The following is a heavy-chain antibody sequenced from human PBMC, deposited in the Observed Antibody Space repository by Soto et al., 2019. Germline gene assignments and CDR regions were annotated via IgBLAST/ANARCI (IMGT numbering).Heavy chain of an antibody. CDR1: GFTFSSYA. CDR3: ASAAAQGGD. J-gene: IGHJ4*02. CDR2: ISYDGSNK. Sequence: QVQLVESGGGVVQPGRSLRLSCAASGFTFSSYAMHWVRQAPGKGLEWVAVISYDGSNKYYADSVKGRFTISRDNSKNTLYLQMNNLRAEDTAVYYCASAAAQGGDWGQGTLVTVSS. V-gene: IGHV3-30-3*01. D-gene: IGHD6-13*01.